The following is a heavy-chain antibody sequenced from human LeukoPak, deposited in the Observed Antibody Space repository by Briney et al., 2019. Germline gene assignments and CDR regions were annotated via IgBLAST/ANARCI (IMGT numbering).Heavy chain of an antibody. Sequence: GGSLRLSCAASGFTVSSNYMSWVRQAPGKGLEWVSVIYSGGSTYYADSVKGRFTISRDNSKNTLYLQMNSLRAEDTAVYYCARDYGGYPYYFDYWGQGTLVTVSS. V-gene: IGHV3-66*01. CDR1: GFTVSSNY. CDR2: IYSGGST. J-gene: IGHJ4*02. CDR3: ARDYGGYPYYFDY. D-gene: IGHD4-17*01.